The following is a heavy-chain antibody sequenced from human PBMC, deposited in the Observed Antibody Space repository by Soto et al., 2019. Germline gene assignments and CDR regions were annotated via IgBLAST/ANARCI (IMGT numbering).Heavy chain of an antibody. CDR3: AKVVGPSDKPYFDA. V-gene: IGHV3-23*01. CDR2: LSVSGRST. D-gene: IGHD2-21*02. J-gene: IGHJ4*02. Sequence: PGGSLRLSCAASGFSFSSYGMSWVRQAPGKGLEWVSGLSVSGRSTYYADSVQGRFTISRDSSKNTVDLQMNSLRADDTAVYYSAKVVGPSDKPYFDAWGQGTLVTVSS. CDR1: GFSFSSYG.